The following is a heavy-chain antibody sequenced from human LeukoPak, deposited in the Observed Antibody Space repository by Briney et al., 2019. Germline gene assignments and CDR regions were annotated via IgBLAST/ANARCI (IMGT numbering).Heavy chain of an antibody. J-gene: IGHJ4*02. CDR2: ISSNGVST. CDR1: GFTFNSYA. V-gene: IGHV3-64D*09. Sequence: SGGSLRLSCSASGFTFNSYAMHWVRQAPGKGLEYVSAISSNGVSTYYADSVKGRFTISRDNSKNTLYLQMSSLRAEDTAAYYAVAGMFDNWGQGTLVTVSS. CDR3: VAGMFDN. D-gene: IGHD6-19*01.